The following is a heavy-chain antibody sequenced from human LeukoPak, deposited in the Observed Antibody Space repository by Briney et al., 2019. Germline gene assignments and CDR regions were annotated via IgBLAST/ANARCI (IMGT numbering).Heavy chain of an antibody. CDR1: SGSISTSNYY. D-gene: IGHD4-11*01. V-gene: IGHV4-39*07. CDR2: IFYSGST. CDR3: ASTYSSPNAFDI. Sequence: SETLSLTCTVSSGSISTSNYYWGWVRQPPGKALEWIGNIFYSGSTYYSPSLKSRVTISLDTSKNQFSLKLSSVTAADTAVYYCASTYSSPNAFDIWGQGTMVTVSS. J-gene: IGHJ3*02.